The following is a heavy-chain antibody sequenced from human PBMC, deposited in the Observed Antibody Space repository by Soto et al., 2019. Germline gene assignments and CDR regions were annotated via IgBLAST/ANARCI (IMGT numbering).Heavy chain of an antibody. CDR1: GGTFSSYT. CDR3: ARDDSSANNWFDP. Sequence: SVKVSCKASGGTFSSYTISWVRQAPGQGLEWMGRIIPILGIANYAQKFQGRVTITADKSTSTAYMELSSLRSEDTAVYYCARDDSSANNWFDPWAQGTLVTVSS. CDR2: IIPILGIA. J-gene: IGHJ5*02. D-gene: IGHD3-22*01. V-gene: IGHV1-69*04.